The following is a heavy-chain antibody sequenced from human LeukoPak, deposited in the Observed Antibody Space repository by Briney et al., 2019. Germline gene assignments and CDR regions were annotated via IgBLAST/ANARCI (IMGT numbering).Heavy chain of an antibody. J-gene: IGHJ6*03. V-gene: IGHV4-4*07. CDR1: GGSISSYY. Sequence: SETLSLTCTVSGGSISSYYWSWIRQPAGKGLEWIGRIYTSGSTNYKPSIKSRVTMSVDTSKNQSSLKLSSVTAADTAVYYCARDQRSGYTGYDYYYYYYMDVWGKGTTVTVSS. CDR2: IYTSGST. CDR3: ARDQRSGYTGYDYYYYYYMDV. D-gene: IGHD5-12*01.